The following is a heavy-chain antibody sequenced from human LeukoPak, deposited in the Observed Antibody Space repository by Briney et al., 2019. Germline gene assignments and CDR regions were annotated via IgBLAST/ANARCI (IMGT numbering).Heavy chain of an antibody. D-gene: IGHD6-19*01. CDR1: GFTFDDYA. Sequence: GGSLRLSCAASGFTFDDYAMHWVRHAPGKGLEWVSGISWNSGSIGYADSVKGRFTISRDNAKNSLYLQMNSLRAEDTALYYCAKGGSSGWFDYWGQGTLVTVSS. CDR3: AKGGSSGWFDY. V-gene: IGHV3-9*01. CDR2: ISWNSGSI. J-gene: IGHJ4*02.